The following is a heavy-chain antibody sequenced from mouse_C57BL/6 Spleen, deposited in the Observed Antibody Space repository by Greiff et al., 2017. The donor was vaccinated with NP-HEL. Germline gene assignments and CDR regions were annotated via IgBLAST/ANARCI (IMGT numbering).Heavy chain of an antibody. J-gene: IGHJ2*01. Sequence: VQLQQSGAELMKPGASVKLSCKATGYTFTGYWIEWVKQRPGHGLEWIGEILPGSGSTNYNEKFKGKATFTADTSSNTDYMQRSSLTTENCDIYDCARSGFPRRGEYYCDDWGQGTTLTVSS. CDR3: ARSGFPRRGEYYCDD. CDR1: GYTFTGYW. V-gene: IGHV1-9*01. CDR2: ILPGSGST.